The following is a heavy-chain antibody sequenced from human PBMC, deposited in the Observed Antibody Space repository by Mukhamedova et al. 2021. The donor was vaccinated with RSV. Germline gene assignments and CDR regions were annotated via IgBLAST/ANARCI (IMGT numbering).Heavy chain of an antibody. V-gene: IGHV4-34*01. CDR2: INHSGST. Sequence: GKGLEWIGEINHSGSTNYNPSLKSRVTISVDTSKNQFSLKLSSVTAADTAVYYCARGRYCSGGSCYSLYYYYGMDVWGLGTTVTVS. CDR3: ARGRYCSGGSCYSLYYYYGMDV. D-gene: IGHD2-15*01. J-gene: IGHJ6*02.